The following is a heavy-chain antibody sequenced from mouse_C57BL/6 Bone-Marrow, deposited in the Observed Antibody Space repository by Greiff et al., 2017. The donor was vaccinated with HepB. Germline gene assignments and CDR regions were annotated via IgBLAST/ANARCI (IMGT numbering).Heavy chain of an antibody. V-gene: IGHV3-6*01. J-gene: IGHJ4*01. D-gene: IGHD1-1*01. CDR2: IRYDGSN. Sequence: EVQLQQSGPGLVKPSQSLSLTCSVTGYSITSGYYWNWIRQFPGNKLEWMGYIRYDGSNNYNPSLKNRISITRDTSKNQFFLKLNPVTTEDTATYYCARGGSSSLYAMDYWGQGTSVTVSS. CDR3: ARGGSSSLYAMDY. CDR1: GYSITSGYY.